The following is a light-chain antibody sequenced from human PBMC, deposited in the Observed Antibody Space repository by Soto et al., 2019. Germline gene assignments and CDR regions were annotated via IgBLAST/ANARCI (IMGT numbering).Light chain of an antibody. Sequence: DIQMTQSPSSLSASVGDRVTITCQANQDITKYLNWYQQKPGTAPKVLISDASNLETGVPSRFSGSGSGTEFTLTISGLQTEDFATYYCQQYDNLPFTFGPGTHVEIK. CDR1: QDITKY. V-gene: IGKV1-33*01. CDR3: QQYDNLPFT. CDR2: DAS. J-gene: IGKJ3*01.